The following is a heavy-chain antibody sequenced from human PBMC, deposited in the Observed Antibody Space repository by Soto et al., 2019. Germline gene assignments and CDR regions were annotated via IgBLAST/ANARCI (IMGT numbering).Heavy chain of an antibody. V-gene: IGHV5-51*01. CDR1: GYSFTTYF. J-gene: IGHJ4*02. CDR2: IYPGDSDA. Sequence: PGESLKISCKGSGYSFTTYFIAWVRQMPGKGLEWMGIIYPGDSDARYSPSFQGRVTISADKSISTAYLQWSSLKASDTAMYYCARHKTTLTPFDYWGQGPRSPSPQ. CDR3: ARHKTTLTPFDY. D-gene: IGHD4-17*01.